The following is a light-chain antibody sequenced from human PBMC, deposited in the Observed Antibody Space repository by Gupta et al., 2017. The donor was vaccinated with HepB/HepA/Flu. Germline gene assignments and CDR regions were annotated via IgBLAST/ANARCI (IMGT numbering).Light chain of an antibody. J-gene: IGKJ2*01. Sequence: DIVMTQSPLFLTVTPGEPASISCRSSQSLLESNGGIYLDWYLPKPGQSPHLLIYMGSNRASGVPDRFSVSGSGADFTLKISRVEADDVGVYYCMQSVQTPYTFGQGTKLEIK. CDR3: MQSVQTPYT. V-gene: IGKV2-28*01. CDR2: MGS. CDR1: QSLLESNGGIY.